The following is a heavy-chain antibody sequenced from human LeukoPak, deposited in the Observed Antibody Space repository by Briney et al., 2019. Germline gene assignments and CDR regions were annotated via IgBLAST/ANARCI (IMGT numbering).Heavy chain of an antibody. CDR1: GFTFSNYE. Sequence: GGSLRLSCAASGFTFSNYEMNWVRQAPGKGPEWISYISSSGSTIHSADSVKGRFTISRDNAKNSLYLQMNSLRAEDTAVYYCARLPDGNNWFDPWGQGTLVTVSS. J-gene: IGHJ5*02. CDR3: ARLPDGNNWFDP. CDR2: ISSSGSTI. V-gene: IGHV3-48*03.